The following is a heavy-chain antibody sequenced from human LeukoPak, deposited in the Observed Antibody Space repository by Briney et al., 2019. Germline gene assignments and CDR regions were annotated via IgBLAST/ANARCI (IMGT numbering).Heavy chain of an antibody. J-gene: IGHJ5*02. V-gene: IGHV3-9*01. D-gene: IGHD5-18*01. CDR3: ARARLGYSYGS. Sequence: GRSLRLSCAASGFTFDDYAMHWVRQAPGKGLEWVSGISWNSGSIVYADSVKGRFTISRDNAKNSLYLQMNSLRAEDTAVYYCARARLGYSYGSWGQGTLVTVSS. CDR2: ISWNSGSI. CDR1: GFTFDDYA.